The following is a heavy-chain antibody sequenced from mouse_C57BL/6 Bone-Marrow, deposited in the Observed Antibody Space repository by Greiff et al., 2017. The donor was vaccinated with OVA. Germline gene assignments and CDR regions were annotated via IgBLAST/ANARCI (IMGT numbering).Heavy chain of an antibody. Sequence: VQLQQPGAELVKPGASVKLSCKASGYTFTSYWMHWVKQRPGQGLEWIGMIHPNSGSTYYNEKFKSKVALTVDNSSSTAYMQLSSLTSEDYAVYYCARLNFFQITTVAYWYFDVWGTGTTVTVSS. J-gene: IGHJ1*03. D-gene: IGHD1-1*01. CDR3: ARLNFFQITTVAYWYFDV. CDR1: GYTFTSYW. CDR2: IHPNSGST. V-gene: IGHV1-64*01.